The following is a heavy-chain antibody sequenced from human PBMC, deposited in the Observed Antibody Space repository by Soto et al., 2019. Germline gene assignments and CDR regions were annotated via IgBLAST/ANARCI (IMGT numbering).Heavy chain of an antibody. J-gene: IGHJ3*02. CDR3: ARESELERYALDR. CDR1: GVSICRGCPY. CDR2: IYYTGST. Sequence: TRSVTRPVSGVSICRGCPYWCWIRQHPGKGLEWIGYIYYTGSTYYTPSLKSRVTMSLDTSKNQFSLKLSSVTVADTAVYYCARESELERYALDRCGQGTMVTVSS. V-gene: IGHV4-31*02. D-gene: IGHD1-1*01.